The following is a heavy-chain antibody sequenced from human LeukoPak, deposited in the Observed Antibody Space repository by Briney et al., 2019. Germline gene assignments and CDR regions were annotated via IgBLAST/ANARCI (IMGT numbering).Heavy chain of an antibody. CDR2: ISSSSSTI. CDR3: ARRPNMPAGGFDY. Sequence: GGSLRLSCAASGFTFNSYSMNWVRQAPGRGLEWVSYISSSSSTIYYADSVKGRFTISRDNAKNSLYLQMNSLRAEDTAVYYCARRPNMPAGGFDYWGQGTLVTVSS. V-gene: IGHV3-48*01. D-gene: IGHD2-2*01. J-gene: IGHJ4*02. CDR1: GFTFNSYS.